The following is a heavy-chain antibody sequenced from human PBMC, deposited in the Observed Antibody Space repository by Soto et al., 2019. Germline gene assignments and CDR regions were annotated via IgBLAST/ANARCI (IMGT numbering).Heavy chain of an antibody. V-gene: IGHV4-39*07. CDR1: GGIINSSDCY. CDR2: LYCDGST. CDR3: ARDRHNNFFDP. Sequence: SETLSLTCSVSGGIINSSDCYWGWIRQPPGKGLEWIGCLYCDGSTYYNPSLKSRVAISLDTSRSQFSLTLHSVTAADTAIYYCARDRHNNFFDPWGQGTLVTVSS. J-gene: IGHJ5*02. D-gene: IGHD6-6*01.